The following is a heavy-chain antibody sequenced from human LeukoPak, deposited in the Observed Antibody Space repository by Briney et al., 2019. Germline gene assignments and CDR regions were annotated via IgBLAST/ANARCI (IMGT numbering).Heavy chain of an antibody. V-gene: IGHV4-59*01. D-gene: IGHD3-10*01. Sequence: SETLSLTCTVSGGSISSYYWSWIRQPPGKGLEWIGYIYYSGTTDYNPTLKSRVSMSVDTSKNQFFLNLTSVTAADTAIYYCARVGYGSGSWGWFDPWGQGTLVTVSS. CDR2: IYYSGTT. CDR1: GGSISSYY. J-gene: IGHJ5*02. CDR3: ARVGYGSGSWGWFDP.